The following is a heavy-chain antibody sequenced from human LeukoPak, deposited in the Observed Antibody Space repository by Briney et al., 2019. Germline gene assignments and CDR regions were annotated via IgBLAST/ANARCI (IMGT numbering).Heavy chain of an antibody. CDR1: GYTFTSYG. CDR2: ISAYNGNT. J-gene: IGHJ5*02. CDR3: ARGGRYCSSTSCSRPPTRFDP. D-gene: IGHD2-2*01. V-gene: IGHV1-18*01. Sequence: GASVKVSCKASGYTFTSYGISWVRQAPGQGLEWMGWISAYNGNTNYAQKLQGRVTMTTDTSTSTAYMELRSLRSDDTAVYYCARGGRYCSSTSCSRPPTRFDPWGQGTLVTVSS.